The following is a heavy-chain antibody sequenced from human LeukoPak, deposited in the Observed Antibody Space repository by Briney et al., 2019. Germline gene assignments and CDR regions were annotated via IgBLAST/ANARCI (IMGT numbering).Heavy chain of an antibody. V-gene: IGHV4-61*01. CDR3: ARSPSGSYPFDY. J-gene: IGHJ4*02. Sequence: SETLSLTCTVSGGSVSSGSYYWSWIRQPPGKGLEWIGYIYYSGSTNYNPSLKSRVTISVDTSKNQFSLKLSSVTAADTAVYYCARSPSGSYPFDYWGQGTLVTVSS. D-gene: IGHD1-26*01. CDR1: GGSVSSGSYY. CDR2: IYYSGST.